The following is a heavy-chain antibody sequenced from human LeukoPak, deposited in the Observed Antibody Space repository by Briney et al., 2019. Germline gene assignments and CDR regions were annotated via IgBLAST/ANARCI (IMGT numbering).Heavy chain of an antibody. CDR1: GFTFSSYW. D-gene: IGHD6-19*01. Sequence: GGSLRLSCVVSGFTFSSYWMHWVRQAPGKGLVWVSRLSPDGGTIDYSDSVRGRFTISRDNAKDTLYLRMSSLRVDDTAVYYCATAGQWRFDSWGLGTLVTVSS. CDR3: ATAGQWRFDS. V-gene: IGHV3-74*01. J-gene: IGHJ4*02. CDR2: LSPDGGTI.